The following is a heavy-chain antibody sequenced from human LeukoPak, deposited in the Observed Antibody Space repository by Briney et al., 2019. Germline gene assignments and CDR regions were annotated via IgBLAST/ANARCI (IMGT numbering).Heavy chain of an antibody. V-gene: IGHV3-48*03. Sequence: GGSLRLSCAASGFILSNYEMNWVRQAPGKGLEWISYIGSSGGSTYYADSVKGRFTISRDNAKNSLYLQMNSLRAEDTAVYYCASGDCSGGSCYSGHNWFDPWGQGTLVTVSS. D-gene: IGHD2-15*01. CDR2: IGSSGGST. J-gene: IGHJ5*02. CDR1: GFILSNYE. CDR3: ASGDCSGGSCYSGHNWFDP.